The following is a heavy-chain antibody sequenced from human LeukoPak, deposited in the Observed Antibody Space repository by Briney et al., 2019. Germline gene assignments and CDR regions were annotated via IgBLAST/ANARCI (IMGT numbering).Heavy chain of an antibody. J-gene: IGHJ4*02. V-gene: IGHV3-23*01. CDR3: ARGRAHELHSGWYLPFDY. D-gene: IGHD6-19*01. CDR1: GFTFSSYG. Sequence: GGTLRLSCAASGFTFSSYGMSWVRQAPGKGLEWVSAISGSGGSTYYADSVKGRFTISRDNAKNSLYVQMNSLRAEDTAVYYCARGRAHELHSGWYLPFDYWGQGTLVTVSS. CDR2: ISGSGGST.